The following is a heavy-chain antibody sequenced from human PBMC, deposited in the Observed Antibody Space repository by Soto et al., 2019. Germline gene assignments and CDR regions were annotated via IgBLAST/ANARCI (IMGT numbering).Heavy chain of an antibody. CDR2: IKPDGSEK. D-gene: IGHD3-22*01. CDR3: ARDRVSETLYDSSGHVDY. V-gene: IGHV3-7*01. Sequence: EVQLVESGGGLVQPGGSLRLSCAASGFTFSSYWMSWVRQAPGKGLEWVANIKPDGSEKYYVDSVKGRFTVSRDNAKNSLYLQMNSLKAESAAVYYGARDRVSETLYDSSGHVDYLGQVTLVTVSS. CDR1: GFTFSSYW. J-gene: IGHJ4*02.